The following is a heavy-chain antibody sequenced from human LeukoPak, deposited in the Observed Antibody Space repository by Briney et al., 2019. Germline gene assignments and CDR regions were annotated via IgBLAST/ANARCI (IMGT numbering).Heavy chain of an antibody. D-gene: IGHD4-11*01. CDR1: GYTFAAHF. Sequence: ASLKVSCKASGYTFAAHFIHWVRQSPGQGLEWMGWINPNSGGIKYAQKFQGRVTMTRDTSISTAYMELSRLRSDDTAVYYCARDSYSDYVGDWFDPWGHGTLVTVSS. V-gene: IGHV1-2*02. CDR3: ARDSYSDYVGDWFDP. J-gene: IGHJ5*02. CDR2: INPNSGGI.